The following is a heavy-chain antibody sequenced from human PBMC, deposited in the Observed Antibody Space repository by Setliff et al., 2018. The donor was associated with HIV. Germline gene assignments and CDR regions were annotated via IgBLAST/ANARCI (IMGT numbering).Heavy chain of an antibody. D-gene: IGHD3-10*01. Sequence: ASVKVSCKASGYTFSSYGISWVRQAPGQRLEWMGWINAGNGNTKYSQKFQGRVTMTRDTSTSTAYMELRSLRSDDTAVYYCARSVIGYYYYGMDVWGQGTTVTVSS. J-gene: IGHJ6*02. CDR3: ARSVIGYYYYGMDV. CDR2: INAGNGNT. V-gene: IGHV1-18*01. CDR1: GYTFSSYG.